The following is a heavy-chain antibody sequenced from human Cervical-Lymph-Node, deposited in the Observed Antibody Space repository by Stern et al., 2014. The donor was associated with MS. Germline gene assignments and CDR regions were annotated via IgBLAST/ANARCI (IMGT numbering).Heavy chain of an antibody. CDR1: GFTFSDYG. D-gene: IGHD3-10*01. CDR3: ARDRGLTHYFYGMDV. Sequence: QVQLVQSGGGVVQPGKSLRLSCAASGFTFSDYGMHWVRQAPGKGLEWVALATYDASDQYYADSVKGRFTVSRDNSKNTVLLQMNGLRPEDTAVYFCARDRGLTHYFYGMDVWGQGTTVTVSS. CDR2: ATYDASDQ. V-gene: IGHV3-30*03. J-gene: IGHJ6*02.